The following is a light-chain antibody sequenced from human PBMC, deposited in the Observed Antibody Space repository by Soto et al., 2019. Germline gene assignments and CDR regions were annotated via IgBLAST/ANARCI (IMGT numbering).Light chain of an antibody. CDR3: QQYYITPYS. J-gene: IGKJ2*01. CDR1: QSVLYSSNNKNY. Sequence: DIVMTQSPDSLAVSLGERATINCKSSQSVLYSSNNKNYLAWYQQKPGQPPNLLIYWASTRESGVPDRFSGSGSGTDFTLTISSVQAEDVAVYYCQQYYITPYSFGQGTKLEIK. V-gene: IGKV4-1*01. CDR2: WAS.